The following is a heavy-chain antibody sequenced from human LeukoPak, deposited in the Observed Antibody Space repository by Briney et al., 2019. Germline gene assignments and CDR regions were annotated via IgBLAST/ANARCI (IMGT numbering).Heavy chain of an antibody. V-gene: IGHV1-18*01. CDR1: GYTFTSYG. J-gene: IGHJ4*02. D-gene: IGHD4-11*01. CDR2: ISAYNGNT. CDR3: AREGHDYSNSDFDY. Sequence: ASVKVSCKASGYTFTSYGISWVRQAPGQGLELRGWISAYNGNTNYAQKLQGRVTMTTDTSTSTAYMELRSLRSDDTAVYYCAREGHDYSNSDFDYWGQGTLVTVSS.